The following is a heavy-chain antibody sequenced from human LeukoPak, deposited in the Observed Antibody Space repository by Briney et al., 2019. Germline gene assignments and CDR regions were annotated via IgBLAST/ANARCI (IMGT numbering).Heavy chain of an antibody. CDR3: AREIRGYCSSTSCYNAAYYYYYMDV. J-gene: IGHJ6*03. Sequence: GGSLRLSCAASGFTFSSYGLHWVRQAPGKGLEWVAFIHYGGSNKYYADSVTGRFTISRDNSKNTLYLQMNSLRAEDTAVYYCAREIRGYCSSTSCYNAAYYYYYMDVWGKGTTVTVSS. V-gene: IGHV3-30*02. CDR1: GFTFSSYG. CDR2: IHYGGSNK. D-gene: IGHD2-2*02.